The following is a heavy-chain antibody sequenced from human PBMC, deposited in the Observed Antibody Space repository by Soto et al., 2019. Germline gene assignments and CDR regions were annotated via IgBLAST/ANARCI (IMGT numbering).Heavy chain of an antibody. J-gene: IGHJ6*02. V-gene: IGHV1-18*01. Sequence: QGQLVQSGAEVKKPGASVKVSCKASGYTFSRYGISWVRQAPGQGLQWMGWISGYNGDTNYAQNFQGRGTMTIDTSTTTAYMELRSLTSDDTAVYYCAKNGQPPYYYYGLDVWGQGTTVTVS. CDR2: ISGYNGDT. CDR1: GYTFSRYG. D-gene: IGHD2-8*01. CDR3: AKNGQPPYYYYGLDV.